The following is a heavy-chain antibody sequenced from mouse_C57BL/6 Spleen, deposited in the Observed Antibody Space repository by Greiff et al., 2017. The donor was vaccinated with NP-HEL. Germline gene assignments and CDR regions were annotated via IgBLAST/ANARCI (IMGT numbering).Heavy chain of an antibody. CDR2: INPNNGGT. CDR3: ARILSAWFAY. D-gene: IGHD1-1*02. CDR1: GYTFPDYY. Sequence: VQLQQSGPELVKPGASVKISCKASGYTFPDYYMNWVKQSHGKSLEWIGDINPNNGGTSYNQKFKGKATLTVDKSSSTAYMELRSLTSEDSAVYYCARILSAWFAYWGQGTLVTVSA. J-gene: IGHJ3*01. V-gene: IGHV1-26*01.